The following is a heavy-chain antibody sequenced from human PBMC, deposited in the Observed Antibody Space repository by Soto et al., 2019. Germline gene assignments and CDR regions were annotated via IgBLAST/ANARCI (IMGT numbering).Heavy chain of an antibody. V-gene: IGHV3-30*03. CDR2: ISYDGDNK. D-gene: IGHD4-17*01. Sequence: GGSLRLSCAASGFTFSTYGMHWVRQAPGKGLEWVAVISYDGDNKYYVDSVKGRFTISRDNSKNTLFLQMDSLRSEDTAVYYCARDTVTKVRYFDLWGRGTLVTVSS. CDR3: ARDTVTKVRYFDL. J-gene: IGHJ2*01. CDR1: GFTFSTYG.